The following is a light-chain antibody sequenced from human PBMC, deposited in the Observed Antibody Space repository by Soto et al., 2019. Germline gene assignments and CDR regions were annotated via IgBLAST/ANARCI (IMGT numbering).Light chain of an antibody. CDR2: DAS. V-gene: IGKV3-11*01. J-gene: IGKJ5*01. CDR3: QQYHKWPIT. Sequence: EIVLTQSPATLSLSPGERATLSVRASQSVSSYLAWYQQKPGQAPRLLIYDASNRATGIPARFSGSGSGTEFTLTISSLQSEDFAVYYCQQYHKWPITFGQGTRLEIK. CDR1: QSVSSY.